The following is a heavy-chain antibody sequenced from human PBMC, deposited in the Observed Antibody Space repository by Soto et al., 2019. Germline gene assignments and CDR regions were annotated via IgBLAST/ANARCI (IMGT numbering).Heavy chain of an antibody. CDR1: GYSLTSGYY. V-gene: IGHV4-38-2*01. Sequence: ASETLSLTCAVSGYSLTSGYYCGWIRQPPGKGLEWIGSIYHSGDTYYNPSLESRVTISVDTSKNHFSLKLTSVTAADTAVYYCARARIVVAGTIVDYWGQGTLVTVSS. CDR3: ARARIVVAGTIVDY. D-gene: IGHD6-19*01. J-gene: IGHJ4*02. CDR2: IYHSGDT.